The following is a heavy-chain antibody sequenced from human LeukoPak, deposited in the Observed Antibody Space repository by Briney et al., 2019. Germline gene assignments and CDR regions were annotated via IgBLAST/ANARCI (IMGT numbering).Heavy chain of an antibody. D-gene: IGHD7-27*01. CDR2: ITTSGGNT. J-gene: IGHJ4*02. Sequence: GGSLRLSCAASGFTFSSYAMSWVRQAPGKGLEWVSTITTSGGNTYYADSVKGRFTVSRDNSKNTLFLQMNSLRAEDTAVYYCAKDGGLWVSAHWGDSWGRGTLVTVSS. V-gene: IGHV3-23*01. CDR3: AKDGGLWVSAHWGDS. CDR1: GFTFSSYA.